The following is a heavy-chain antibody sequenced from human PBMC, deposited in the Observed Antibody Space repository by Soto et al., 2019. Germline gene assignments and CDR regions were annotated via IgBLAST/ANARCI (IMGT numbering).Heavy chain of an antibody. CDR3: AKNGYCSGNSCYAPFDP. Sequence: EAQLLESGGGLVQPGGSLRLSCAASGFTFSTYAMSWVRQAPGKGLDWVSSISSSGDSTKYAAQVKGRFTTSRDHSQSPLYLQMNNLRAADTALWYCAKNGYCSGNSCYAPFDPWGQGTLVTVSS. CDR1: GFTFSTYA. D-gene: IGHD2-2*01. J-gene: IGHJ5*02. V-gene: IGHV3-23*01. CDR2: ISSSGDST.